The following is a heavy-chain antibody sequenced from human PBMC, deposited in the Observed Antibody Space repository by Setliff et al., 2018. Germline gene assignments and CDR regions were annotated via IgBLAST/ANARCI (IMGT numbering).Heavy chain of an antibody. V-gene: IGHV1-18*04. D-gene: IGHD2-8*01. CDR2: ISPHSGRA. Sequence: GASVKVSCKASGYVFINFYMYWVRQAPGQGLEWMGWISPHSGRAFYAPQFQDRVIMTTDTSTNTAYLDLRSLRSDDTAVYYCERLVRYCTATACQRTSGDDLWGQGTLVTVSS. J-gene: IGHJ5*02. CDR3: ERLVRYCTATACQRTSGDDL. CDR1: GYVFINFY.